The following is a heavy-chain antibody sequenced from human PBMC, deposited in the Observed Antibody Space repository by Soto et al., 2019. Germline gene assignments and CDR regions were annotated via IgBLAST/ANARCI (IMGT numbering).Heavy chain of an antibody. CDR3: ARIRRWLQFDFDY. V-gene: IGHV3-21*01. D-gene: IGHD5-12*01. CDR1: GFTVSSYS. J-gene: IGHJ4*02. CDR2: ISSSSSYI. Sequence: PGGSLRLSCAASGFTVSSYSMNWVRQAPGKGLEWVSSISSSSSYIYYADSVKGRFTISRDNAKNSLYLQMNSLRAEDTAVYYCARIRRWLQFDFDYWGQGTLVTVSS.